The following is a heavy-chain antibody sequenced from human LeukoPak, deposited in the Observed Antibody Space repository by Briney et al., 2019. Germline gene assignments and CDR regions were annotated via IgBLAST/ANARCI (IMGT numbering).Heavy chain of an antibody. J-gene: IGHJ6*03. CDR2: IDWDDDK. CDR1: GFSLRSRGMC. Sequence: SGPTLVNPPQTLTLTCTFTGFSLRSRGMCVSWVRQPPGKALEWLARIDWDDDKYYSTSLKTRLTISKDTSKNQVVLTMTNMDPVDTATYYCARMLVDTTMTYFYYYMDVWGKGTTVTVSS. D-gene: IGHD5-18*01. V-gene: IGHV2-70*11. CDR3: ARMLVDTTMTYFYYYMDV.